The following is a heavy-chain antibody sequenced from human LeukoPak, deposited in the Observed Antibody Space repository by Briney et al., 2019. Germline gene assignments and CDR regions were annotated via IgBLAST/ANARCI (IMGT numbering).Heavy chain of an antibody. Sequence: GGSPRLSCAASGFIFSSYTINWVRQTPGKGLEWVSSITSTSTYIYYADSVKGRFTISRDNAKNSLYQQMNSLRAEDTAVYYCARDLGGWYFDYWGQGTLVTVSS. J-gene: IGHJ4*02. D-gene: IGHD2-15*01. CDR1: GFIFSSYT. V-gene: IGHV3-21*01. CDR2: ITSTSTYI. CDR3: ARDLGGWYFDY.